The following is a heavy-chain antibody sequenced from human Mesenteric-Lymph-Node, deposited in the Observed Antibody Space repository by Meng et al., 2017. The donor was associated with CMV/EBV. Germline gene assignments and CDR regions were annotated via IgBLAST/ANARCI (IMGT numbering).Heavy chain of an antibody. CDR3: ARDRLSEWFQTNWFDP. D-gene: IGHD3-3*01. CDR1: GYTFIDYY. Sequence: ASVKVSCKTSGYTFIDYYIHWVRQAPGQGLEWMGWINPHSGATHYAQNFQGRVTLTRDTSISTAYIELSRLRSDDTAVYYCARDRLSEWFQTNWFDPWGQGTLVTVSS. V-gene: IGHV1-2*02. CDR2: INPHSGAT. J-gene: IGHJ5*02.